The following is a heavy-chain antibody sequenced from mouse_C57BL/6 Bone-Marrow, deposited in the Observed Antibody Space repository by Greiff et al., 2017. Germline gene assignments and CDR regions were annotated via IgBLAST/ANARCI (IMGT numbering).Heavy chain of an antibody. V-gene: IGHV1-62-2*01. D-gene: IGHD1-1*01. J-gene: IGHJ2*01. CDR3: ARHEDGLYYYGSSYYFDY. CDR1: GYTFTEYT. CDR2: FYPGSGSI. Sequence: VKLVESGAELVKPGASVKLSCKASGYTFTEYTIHWVKQRSGQGLEWIGWFYPGSGSIKYNEKFKDKATLTADKSSSTVYMELSRLTSEDSAVYFCARHEDGLYYYGSSYYFDYWGQGTTLTVSS.